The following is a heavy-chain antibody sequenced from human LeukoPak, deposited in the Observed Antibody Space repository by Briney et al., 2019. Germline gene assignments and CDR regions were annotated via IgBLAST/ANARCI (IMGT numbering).Heavy chain of an antibody. Sequence: GGSLRLSCAGSGFTFSRYGMHWVRQAPGKGLEWVAVIWYDGSNKYYADSVKGRFTISRDNSKNTLYLQMNSLRAEDTAVYYCAREDYYDSSGYYWWGQGTLVTVSS. V-gene: IGHV3-33*08. CDR3: AREDYYDSSGYYW. D-gene: IGHD3-22*01. J-gene: IGHJ4*02. CDR1: GFTFSRYG. CDR2: IWYDGSNK.